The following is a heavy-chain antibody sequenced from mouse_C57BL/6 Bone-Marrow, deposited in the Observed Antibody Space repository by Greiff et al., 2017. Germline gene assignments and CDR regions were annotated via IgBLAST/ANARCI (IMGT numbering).Heavy chain of an antibody. CDR2: IHPSASDT. V-gene: IGHV1-74*01. CDR3: ATGGYYYGSNWYFDV. Sequence: VQLQQPGAELVKPGASVKVSCKASGYTFTSYWMHWVKQRPGQGLEWIGRIHPSASDTNYNQKFKGKATLTVDKSSSTAYMQLSSLTSEDSAVDYCATGGYYYGSNWYFDVWGTGTTVTVSS. D-gene: IGHD1-1*01. CDR1: GYTFTSYW. J-gene: IGHJ1*03.